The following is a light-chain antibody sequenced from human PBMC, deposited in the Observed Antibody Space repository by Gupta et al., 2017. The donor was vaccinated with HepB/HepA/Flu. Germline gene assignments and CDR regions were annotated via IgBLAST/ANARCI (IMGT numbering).Light chain of an antibody. CDR2: SAF. Sequence: DVQMTQSPSSVSASIGDTVTIICRASEGVSGWLAWYQQKPGKAPKLLISSAFTLQSGVPSRCSGTGSGTDCALTSTNLQPDDYATYYWQQANKFPYTFGPGTTVDVK. CDR1: EGVSGW. CDR3: QQANKFPYT. J-gene: IGKJ3*01. V-gene: IGKV1-12*01.